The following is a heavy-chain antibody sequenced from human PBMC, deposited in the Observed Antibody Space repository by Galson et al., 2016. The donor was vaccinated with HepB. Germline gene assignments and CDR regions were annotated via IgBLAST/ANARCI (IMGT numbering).Heavy chain of an antibody. D-gene: IGHD6-19*01. V-gene: IGHV6-1*01. Sequence: CAISGDSVVSNSAAWNWIRQSPSRGLEWLGRTFYRYKWYYDYVESVRSRITIKADTSKNQVSLLLSSVTPDDTAVYYCARDVPSDFSSGWYYYSYGMSVWGKGTTVTVSS. CDR2: TFYRYKWYY. CDR1: GDSVVSNSAA. J-gene: IGHJ6*04. CDR3: ARDVPSDFSSGWYYYSYGMSV.